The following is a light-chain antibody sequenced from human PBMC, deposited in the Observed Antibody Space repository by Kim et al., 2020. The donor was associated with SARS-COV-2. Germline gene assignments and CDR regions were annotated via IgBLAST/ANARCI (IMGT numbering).Light chain of an antibody. CDR1: QSVSSF. CDR2: NAS. V-gene: IGKV3-11*01. CDR3: QQRSDWPST. J-gene: IGKJ2*01. Sequence: EIVLTQSPATLSLSPGERANLSCRASQSVSSFLAWYQQKPGQAPRLLIYNASNRAAGIPARFSGSGSGTDFTLTISSLEPEDFAVYYCQQRSDWPSTFGQGTKLEI.